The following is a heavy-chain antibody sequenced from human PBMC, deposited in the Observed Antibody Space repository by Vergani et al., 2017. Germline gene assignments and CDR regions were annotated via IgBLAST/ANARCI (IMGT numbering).Heavy chain of an antibody. V-gene: IGHV3-33*05. CDR1: GFKFSQFG. CDR3: ARDVWDCSGISCFLRDGEFYYMDV. D-gene: IGHD3-16*01. CDR2: ISYDGSKT. J-gene: IGHJ6*03. Sequence: QVQLVESGGGVVQPGTSLRLSCEASGFKFSQFGMHWVRQGPGKGLEWVAFISYDGSKTQYADSGKGRVTISRDNSKNTVGLEMSSLRVDDTATYYCARDVWDCSGISCFLRDGEFYYMDVWGQGTTVTVSS.